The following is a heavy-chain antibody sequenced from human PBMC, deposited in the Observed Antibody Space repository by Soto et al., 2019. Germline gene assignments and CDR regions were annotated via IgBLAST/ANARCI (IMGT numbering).Heavy chain of an antibody. V-gene: IGHV3-21*01. J-gene: IGHJ6*02. Sequence: EVQLVESGGGLVKPGGSLRLSCAASGFTFSSYSMNWVRQAPGKGLEWVSSISSSSSYIYYADSVKGRFTISRDNAKNSLYLQMNSLRAEDTAVYYCARDGILTGYYFRSYYYYGMDVWGQGTTVTVSS. D-gene: IGHD3-9*01. CDR1: GFTFSSYS. CDR2: ISSSSSYI. CDR3: ARDGILTGYYFRSYYYYGMDV.